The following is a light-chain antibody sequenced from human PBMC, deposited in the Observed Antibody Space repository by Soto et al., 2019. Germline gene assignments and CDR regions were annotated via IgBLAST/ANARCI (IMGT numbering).Light chain of an antibody. CDR1: QSISSD. J-gene: IGKJ5*01. Sequence: EIMMRQSPATLSVSPGERVTLSCRASQSISSDLAWYQQKPGQAPRLLIYGASTRATGIPARFSGSGSGTGFTLTISSLQSEDFAIYYCHQYNNWPPYTFGQGTRLEIK. V-gene: IGKV3-15*01. CDR2: GAS. CDR3: HQYNNWPPYT.